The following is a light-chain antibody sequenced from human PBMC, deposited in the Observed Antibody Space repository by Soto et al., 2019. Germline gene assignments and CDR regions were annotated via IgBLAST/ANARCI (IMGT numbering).Light chain of an antibody. V-gene: IGKV1-5*01. J-gene: IGKJ1*01. Sequence: DVKLSPTPSTLSASVGDRVTITCRASQSISDWLAWFQLKPGKAPKLLIYDASSLESGVPSRFSGSGSGTEFTLSIISLQPDEFATYYCQQYNNYSTFGQGTKVDIK. CDR1: QSISDW. CDR2: DAS. CDR3: QQYNNYST.